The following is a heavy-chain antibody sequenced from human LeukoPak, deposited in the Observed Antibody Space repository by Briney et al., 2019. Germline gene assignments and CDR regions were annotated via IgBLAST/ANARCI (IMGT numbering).Heavy chain of an antibody. D-gene: IGHD1-26*01. CDR3: ARVPMGASYYYMGV. V-gene: IGHV4-31*03. CDR1: GASITRGGYY. CDR2: IYHSGST. Sequence: SETLSLTCTVSGASITRGGYYWSWVRQHPGKGPEWIGHIYHSGSTYYNASLRSRLTISVDTSKNQFSLNLSSLTAADAAVYYCARVPMGASYYYMGVWGKGTTVTVSS. J-gene: IGHJ6*03.